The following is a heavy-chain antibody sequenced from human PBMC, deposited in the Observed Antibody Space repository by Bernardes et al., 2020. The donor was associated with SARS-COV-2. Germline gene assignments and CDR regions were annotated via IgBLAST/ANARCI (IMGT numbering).Heavy chain of an antibody. V-gene: IGHV3-7*01. CDR2: IKQDGSET. CDR1: GFIFSTYW. J-gene: IGHJ4*02. D-gene: IGHD2-15*01. CDR3: VRDKGYCSGGNCYALYDY. Sequence: VGSLILSCAGSGFIFSTYWMSWVRQAPGKGLEWVASIKQDGSETYYGDSVKGRFTISRDNAKSSLYLQMDSLRAEDMSVYYCVRDKGYCSGGNCYALYDYWGQGTLVTVSS.